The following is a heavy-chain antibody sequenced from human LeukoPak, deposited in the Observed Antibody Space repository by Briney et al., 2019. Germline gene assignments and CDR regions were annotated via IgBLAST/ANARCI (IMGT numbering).Heavy chain of an antibody. J-gene: IGHJ3*02. CDR2: IIPIFGTA. V-gene: IGHV1-69*06. Sequence: GASVKVSCKASGGTFSSYAISWVRQAPGQGLEWMGGIIPIFGTANYAQKFQGRVTITADKSTSTAYMELSSLRSEDTAVYYCARGLLPFYGSGSYQLAFDIWGQGTMVTVSS. CDR1: GGTFSSYA. D-gene: IGHD3-10*01. CDR3: ARGLLPFYGSGSYQLAFDI.